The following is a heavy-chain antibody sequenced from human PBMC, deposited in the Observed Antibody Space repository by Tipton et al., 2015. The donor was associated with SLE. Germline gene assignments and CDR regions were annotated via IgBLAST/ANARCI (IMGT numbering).Heavy chain of an antibody. CDR3: AREVVAPAAIRDSYIMAV. CDR2: INSDGSTT. CDR1: GFTFSSYW. Sequence: SLRLSCAASGFTFSSYWMHWVRQAPGKGLVWVSHINSDGSTTSYADSVKGRFTISRDNAKNTLYLQMNSLRAEDTAVYFCAREVVAPAAIRDSYIMAVWGQGPTVTVSS. J-gene: IGHJ6*02. V-gene: IGHV3-74*01. D-gene: IGHD2-2*01.